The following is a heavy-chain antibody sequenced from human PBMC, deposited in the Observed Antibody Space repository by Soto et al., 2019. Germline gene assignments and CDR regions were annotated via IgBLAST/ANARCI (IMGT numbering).Heavy chain of an antibody. V-gene: IGHV3-33*08. D-gene: IGHD1-26*01. J-gene: IGHJ4*02. CDR1: ASISKGHG. Sequence: QVHLVESGGGVVQPGGSLRLSCAASASISKGHGMHWVRQAPGKGLEWVAIIRYDGSDEHYGDSVEGRFTISRDNSKNMLYLQMNSLRAEDTDIYYCARDGVGATTFFGFLDYWGQGTLVTVSS. CDR3: ARDGVGATTFFGFLDY. CDR2: IRYDGSDE.